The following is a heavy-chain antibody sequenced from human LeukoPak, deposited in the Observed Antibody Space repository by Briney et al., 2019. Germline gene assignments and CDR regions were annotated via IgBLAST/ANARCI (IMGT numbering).Heavy chain of an antibody. D-gene: IGHD2-21*02. CDR2: IYYSGGT. J-gene: IGHJ4*02. CDR1: GGSISSGGYH. Sequence: SQTLSLTCTVSGGSISSGGYHWSWIRQHPGKGLEWIGYIYYSGGTYYNPSLKSRVTISVDTSKNQFSLKLSSVTAADTAVYYCARDNCGGDCYSDRYFDYWGQGTLVTVSS. V-gene: IGHV4-31*03. CDR3: ARDNCGGDCYSDRYFDY.